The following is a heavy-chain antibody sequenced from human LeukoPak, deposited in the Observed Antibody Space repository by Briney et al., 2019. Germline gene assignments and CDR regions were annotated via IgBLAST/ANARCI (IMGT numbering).Heavy chain of an antibody. J-gene: IGHJ4*02. CDR3: ARFVREGSLLYYFDY. CDR1: GGSISSSNW. Sequence: PSETLSLTCAVSGGSISSSNWWSWVRQPPGKWLEWIGEIYHSGSTNYNPSLKSRVTISVDKSKNQFSLKLSSVTAADTAVYYCARFVREGSLLYYFDYWGQGTLVTVSS. D-gene: IGHD2-8*01. CDR2: IYHSGST. V-gene: IGHV4-4*02.